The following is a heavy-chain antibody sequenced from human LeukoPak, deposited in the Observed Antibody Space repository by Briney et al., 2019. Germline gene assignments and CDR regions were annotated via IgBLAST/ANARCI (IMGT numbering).Heavy chain of an antibody. CDR1: GGSISDYC. J-gene: IGHJ6*03. CDR3: ARSAPYYDFWTGYYDAIYSMDV. D-gene: IGHD3-3*01. V-gene: IGHV4-59*01. Sequence: SETLSLTCTVSGGSISDYCWSWIRQPPGKGLESIGYIQNSGSTNYNPSLKSRVTISVDTSKNQFSLKLRSVTAADTAVYYCARSAPYYDFWTGYYDAIYSMDVWGKGTTVTVSS. CDR2: IQNSGST.